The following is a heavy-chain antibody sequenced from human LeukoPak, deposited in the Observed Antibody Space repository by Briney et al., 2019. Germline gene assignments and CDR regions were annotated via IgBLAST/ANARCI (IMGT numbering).Heavy chain of an antibody. CDR2: VNPNSGAT. V-gene: IGHV1-2*02. J-gene: IGHJ2*01. CDR1: GYTFTDYY. D-gene: IGHD5-24*01. CDR3: ARVPGGYNHHFNL. Sequence: ASVKVSCKASGYTFTDYYTHWVRQAPGQGLEWMGWVNPNSGATSYAQKFQGRVTMTSDTSINTAYMDLSSLRSDDTAVYYCARVPGGYNHHFNLWGRGTLVTVSS.